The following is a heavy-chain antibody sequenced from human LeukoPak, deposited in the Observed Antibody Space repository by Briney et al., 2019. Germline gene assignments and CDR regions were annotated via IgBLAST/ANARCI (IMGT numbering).Heavy chain of an antibody. Sequence: SETLSLTCTVSGGSISSYYWSWIRQPPGKGLEWIGYIYYSGSTNYNPSLKSRVSISVDTSKNQFSLKLSSVTAADTAVYYCARGSLLPTHWFDPWGQGTLVTVSS. CDR2: IYYSGST. V-gene: IGHV4-59*01. J-gene: IGHJ5*02. CDR3: ARGSLLPTHWFDP. CDR1: GGSISSYY.